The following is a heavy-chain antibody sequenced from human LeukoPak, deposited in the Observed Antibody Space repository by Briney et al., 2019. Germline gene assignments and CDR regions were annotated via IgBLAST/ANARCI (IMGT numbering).Heavy chain of an antibody. J-gene: IGHJ4*02. CDR2: ISAYNGNT. CDR1: GYTFTSYG. V-gene: IGHV1-18*04. Sequence: GASVKVSCKASGYTFTSYGISWVRQAPGQGLEWMGWISAYNGNTNYAQKLQGRVTVTTDTSTSTAYMELRSLRSDDTAVYYCARDQLWFGELLYLFDYWGQGTLVTVSS. CDR3: ARDQLWFGELLYLFDY. D-gene: IGHD3-10*01.